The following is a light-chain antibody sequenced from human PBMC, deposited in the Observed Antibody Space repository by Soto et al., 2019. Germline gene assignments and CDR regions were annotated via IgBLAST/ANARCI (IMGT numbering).Light chain of an antibody. CDR3: QQANSFPLT. Sequence: DIQMTQSPSSVSASVGDRVSITCRASQGISNWLAWYQQKPGRAPKLLIYTGSSLQSGVPSRFSGTGSGTDFTLTIRSLQPEDVATYYCQQANSFPLTFGGGTKVEIQ. V-gene: IGKV1-12*01. CDR1: QGISNW. CDR2: TGS. J-gene: IGKJ4*01.